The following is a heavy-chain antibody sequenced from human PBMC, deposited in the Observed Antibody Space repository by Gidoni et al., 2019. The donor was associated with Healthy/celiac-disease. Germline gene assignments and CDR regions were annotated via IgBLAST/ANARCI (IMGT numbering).Heavy chain of an antibody. CDR2: ISGSGGST. CDR3: AKPGKFEYSSGWYGAFDI. V-gene: IGHV3-23*01. Sequence: EVQLLESGGGLVQPGGSLRLSCAASGFTFSRYAMSWVRQAPGKGLEWVSAISGSGGSTYYADSVKGRFTISRDNSKNTLYLQMNSLRAEDTAVYYCAKPGKFEYSSGWYGAFDIWGQGTMVTVSS. CDR1: GFTFSRYA. D-gene: IGHD6-19*01. J-gene: IGHJ3*02.